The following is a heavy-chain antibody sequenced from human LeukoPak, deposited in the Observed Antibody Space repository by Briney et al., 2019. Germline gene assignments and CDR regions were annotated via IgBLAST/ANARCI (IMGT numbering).Heavy chain of an antibody. CDR3: AKAGYCSSTSCYYYYYMDV. Sequence: GGSLRLSCAASGFTFSSYAMSWVRQATGKGLEWVSAISGSGGSTYYADSVKGRFTISRDNSKNTLYLQMNSLRAEDTAVYYCAKAGYCSSTSCYYYYYMDVWGKGTTVTVSS. J-gene: IGHJ6*03. D-gene: IGHD2-2*01. CDR1: GFTFSSYA. V-gene: IGHV3-23*01. CDR2: ISGSGGST.